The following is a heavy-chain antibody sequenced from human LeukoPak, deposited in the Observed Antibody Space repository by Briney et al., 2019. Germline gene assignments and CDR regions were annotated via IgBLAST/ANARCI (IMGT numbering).Heavy chain of an antibody. J-gene: IGHJ5*02. CDR3: ARVGYYYDSSGYHDWFDP. Sequence: GASVKVSCKASGYTFTSYAMNWVRQAPGQGLEWMGRINTNTGNPTYAQGFTGRFVFSLDTSVSTAYLQISSLKAEDTAVYYCARVGYYYDSSGYHDWFDPWGQGTLVTVSS. V-gene: IGHV7-4-1*02. CDR1: GYTFTSYA. D-gene: IGHD3-22*01. CDR2: INTNTGNP.